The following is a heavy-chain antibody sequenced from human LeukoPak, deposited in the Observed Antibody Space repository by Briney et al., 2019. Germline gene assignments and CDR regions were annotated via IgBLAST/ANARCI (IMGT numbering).Heavy chain of an antibody. CDR3: ARIGCSSTSCPDYFDY. CDR1: GFTVSSNY. D-gene: IGHD2-2*01. V-gene: IGHV3-53*01. Sequence: GGSLRLSCAASGFTVSSNYMSWVRQAPGKGLEWVSVTYSGGSTYYADSVKGRFTISRDNSKNTLYLQMNSLRAEDTAVYYCARIGCSSTSCPDYFDYWGQGTLVTVSS. CDR2: TYSGGST. J-gene: IGHJ4*02.